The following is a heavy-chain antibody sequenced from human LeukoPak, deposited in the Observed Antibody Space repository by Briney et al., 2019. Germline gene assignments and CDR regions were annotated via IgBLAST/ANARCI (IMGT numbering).Heavy chain of an antibody. Sequence: GGSLRLSCAASGFTFSSYAMSWVRQAPGKGLEWVGRIKSKTDDGKTDYAAPVKGRFTISRDDSKNTLYLQMNSLKTEDTAVYYCTTDIPPGYNYDSSGYYSYWGQGTLVTVSS. D-gene: IGHD3-22*01. J-gene: IGHJ4*02. V-gene: IGHV3-15*05. CDR2: IKSKTDDGKT. CDR3: TTDIPPGYNYDSSGYYSY. CDR1: GFTFSSYA.